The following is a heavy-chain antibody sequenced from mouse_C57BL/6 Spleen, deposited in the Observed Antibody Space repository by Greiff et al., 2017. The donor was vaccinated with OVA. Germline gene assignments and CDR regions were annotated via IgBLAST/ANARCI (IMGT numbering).Heavy chain of an antibody. CDR3: ARVYYDYDAWFAD. Sequence: QVQLQQPGAELVRPGSSVKLSCKASGYTFTSYWMAWVKQRPGQGLEWIGNIYPSDSETHYNQKFKDKATLTVDKSSSTAYMQLSSLTSEDSAVYYCARVYYDYDAWFADWGQGTLVTVSA. D-gene: IGHD2-4*01. CDR2: IYPSDSET. J-gene: IGHJ3*01. V-gene: IGHV1-61*01. CDR1: GYTFTSYW.